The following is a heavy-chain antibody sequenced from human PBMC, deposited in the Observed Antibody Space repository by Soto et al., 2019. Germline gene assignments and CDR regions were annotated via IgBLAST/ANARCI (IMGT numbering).Heavy chain of an antibody. CDR2: ISYDGSNN. V-gene: IGHV3-30*18. D-gene: IGHD4-4*01. Sequence: GGSLILSFAASVFTLSSYGMPWVRQSPGKGLEWVAVISYDGSNNYYADSVKGRFTISRDNSKNTLYLQMNSLRAEDTAVYYCAKAGGKVTQFDYWGQGTLVTVSS. J-gene: IGHJ4*02. CDR1: VFTLSSYG. CDR3: AKAGGKVTQFDY.